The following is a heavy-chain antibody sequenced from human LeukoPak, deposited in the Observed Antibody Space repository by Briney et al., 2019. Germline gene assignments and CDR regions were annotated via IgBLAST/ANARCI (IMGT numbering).Heavy chain of an antibody. CDR3: ARSYHYGSGSYYY. D-gene: IGHD3-10*01. CDR1: GYSISSSYY. V-gene: IGHV4-61*01. CDR2: IYYSGST. Sequence: SETLSLTCIVSGYSISSSYYWSWIRQPPGKGLEWIGYIYYSGSTNYNPSLKSRVTISVDTSKNQFSLKLSSVTAADTAVYYCARSYHYGSGSYYYWGQGTLVTVSS. J-gene: IGHJ4*02.